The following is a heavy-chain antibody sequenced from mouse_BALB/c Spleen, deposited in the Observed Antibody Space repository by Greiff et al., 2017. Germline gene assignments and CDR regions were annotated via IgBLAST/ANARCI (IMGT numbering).Heavy chain of an antibody. Sequence: EVKLMESGGGLVKPGGSLKLSCAASGFTFSSYAMSWVRQTPEKRLEWVASISSGGSTYYPDSVKGRFTISRDNARNILYLQMSSPRSEDTAMYYCARGGTTGYWGQGTTLTVSS. CDR1: GFTFSSYA. J-gene: IGHJ2*01. CDR3: ARGGTTGY. CDR2: ISSGGST. V-gene: IGHV5-6-5*01. D-gene: IGHD1-1*01.